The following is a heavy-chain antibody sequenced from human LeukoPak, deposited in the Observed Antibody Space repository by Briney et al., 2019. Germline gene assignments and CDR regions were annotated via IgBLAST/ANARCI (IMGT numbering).Heavy chain of an antibody. CDR1: GFTFSNAW. D-gene: IGHD5-18*01. J-gene: IGHJ4*02. Sequence: GGSLRLSCAASGFTFSNAWMNWVRQAPGKGLEWVGRIKSKTDGGTTDYAAPVKGRFTISRDDSKNTLYLQMNSLKTEDTAVYYCTTDSFWYTAMVVFDYWSQGTLVTVSS. V-gene: IGHV3-15*07. CDR3: TTDSFWYTAMVVFDY. CDR2: IKSKTDGGTT.